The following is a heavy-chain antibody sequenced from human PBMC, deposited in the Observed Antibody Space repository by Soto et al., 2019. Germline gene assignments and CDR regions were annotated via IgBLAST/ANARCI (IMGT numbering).Heavy chain of an antibody. D-gene: IGHD2-2*01. CDR1: GHTFHNYA. CDR3: SKVSGGLGVVPAALK. V-gene: IGHV3-23*01. J-gene: IGHJ4*02. Sequence: EVQLLESGGGLEQPGGSLRLSCVGSGHTFHNYAMTWVRQAPGKGLEWVSGISGSGGSTYYADSVRGRFTISRDDSKNTLYLQMNSLRAGDTAVYYWSKVSGGLGVVPAALKWGQGTLVTVSS. CDR2: ISGSGGST.